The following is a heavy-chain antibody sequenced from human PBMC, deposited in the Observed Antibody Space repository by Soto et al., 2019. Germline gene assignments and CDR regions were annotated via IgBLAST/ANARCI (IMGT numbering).Heavy chain of an antibody. Sequence: QVQLVESGGGVVQPGRSLRLSCAASGFTFSSYGMHWVRQAPGKGLEWVAVISYDGSNKYYADSVKGRFTISRDNSKNTLYLQMNSLRAEDTGVYYCAKDRIFRSWGQGTLVTVSS. CDR2: ISYDGSNK. CDR1: GFTFSSYG. CDR3: AKDRIFRS. J-gene: IGHJ4*02. D-gene: IGHD2-21*01. V-gene: IGHV3-30*18.